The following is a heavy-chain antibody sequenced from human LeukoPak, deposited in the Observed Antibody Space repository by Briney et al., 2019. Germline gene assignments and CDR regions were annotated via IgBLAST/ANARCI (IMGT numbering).Heavy chain of an antibody. V-gene: IGHV1-69*13. CDR1: GYTFTSYA. CDR2: IIPIFGTA. J-gene: IGHJ4*02. CDR3: ARAGDSSGYYLDY. D-gene: IGHD3-22*01. Sequence: SVKVSCKASGYTFTSYAMNWVRQAPGQGLEWMGGIIPIFGTANYAQKFQGRVTITADESTSTAYMELSSLRSEDTAVYYCARAGDSSGYYLDYWGQGTLVTVSS.